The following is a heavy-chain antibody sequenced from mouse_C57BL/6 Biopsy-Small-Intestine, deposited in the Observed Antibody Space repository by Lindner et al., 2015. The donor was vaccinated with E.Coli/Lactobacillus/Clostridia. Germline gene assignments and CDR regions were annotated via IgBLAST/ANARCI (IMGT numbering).Heavy chain of an antibody. D-gene: IGHD2-13*01. CDR1: GYTFTSYG. CDR3: ARDCDRRKGDDY. CDR2: ISTYNDNI. Sequence: SVKVSCKASGYTFTSYGTSWVRQAPGQGLEWMGWISTYNDNINYAQKLQGRVTMTTDTSTSTAYMELRSLRSDDTAVYYCARDCDRRKGDDYWGQGTLVTVSS. J-gene: IGHJ4*01. V-gene: IGHV1-14*01.